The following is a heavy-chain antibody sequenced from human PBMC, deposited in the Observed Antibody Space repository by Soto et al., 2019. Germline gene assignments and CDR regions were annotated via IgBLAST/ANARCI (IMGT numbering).Heavy chain of an antibody. CDR3: ALADIVVVVAGAFDF. D-gene: IGHD2-15*01. CDR2: IIPTLGIA. V-gene: IGHV1-69*02. Sequence: VQLVQSGAEVKKPGSSVKVSCKASGGTFSSYTISWVRQATGQGLEWMGRIIPTLGIANYAQKFKGRVTITADKSRITGYVELSSLRFEDTAVYYCALADIVVVVAGAFDFWGQGTLVTVSS. J-gene: IGHJ4*02. CDR1: GGTFSSYT.